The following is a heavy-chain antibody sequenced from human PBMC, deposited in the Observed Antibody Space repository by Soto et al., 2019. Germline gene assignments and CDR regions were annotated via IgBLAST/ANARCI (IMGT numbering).Heavy chain of an antibody. V-gene: IGHV1-18*04. J-gene: IGHJ3*02. CDR3: AAYDLELSIAATSPPDNAFDI. Sequence: GPSVKVSCKDSGYTFSNYGISWVRQAPGQGLEWMGWIGAYNGNTNYAQNFQGRVTMATDTSTSAVYMELRGLRSDDTAVYYCAAYDLELSIAATSPPDNAFDIWGQGTWVTVSS. CDR2: IGAYNGNT. D-gene: IGHD1-26*01. CDR1: GYTFSNYG.